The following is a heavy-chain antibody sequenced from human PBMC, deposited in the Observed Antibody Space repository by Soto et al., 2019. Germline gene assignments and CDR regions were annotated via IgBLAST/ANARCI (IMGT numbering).Heavy chain of an antibody. J-gene: IGHJ5*02. CDR2: MHYGGST. V-gene: IGHV4-39*01. Sequence: PSETLYLTCTVSGVSFRSSDYYWGWIRQPPNKGLEWIGSMHYGGSTFYNPSLKSRVTISVDTSKNQFSLKLTSVTAADTAVYYCARPGYSSSWYWFDLWGQGTPVTVSS. CDR1: GVSFRSSDYY. D-gene: IGHD6-13*01. CDR3: ARPGYSSSWYWFDL.